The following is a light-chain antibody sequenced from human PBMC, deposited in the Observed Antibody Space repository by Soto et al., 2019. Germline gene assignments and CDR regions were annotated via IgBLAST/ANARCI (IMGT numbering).Light chain of an antibody. V-gene: IGKV3-15*01. CDR2: GAS. CDR1: QSVSSN. Sequence: EIVMTQSPATLSVSPGERATLSCRASQSVSSNLAWYQQKPGQAPRLLIYGASTRATGIPARFSGSGSGTEFTLTISSLQSEDFAVYYCQQYNSWPMYTFGQGTKLEIK. J-gene: IGKJ2*01. CDR3: QQYNSWPMYT.